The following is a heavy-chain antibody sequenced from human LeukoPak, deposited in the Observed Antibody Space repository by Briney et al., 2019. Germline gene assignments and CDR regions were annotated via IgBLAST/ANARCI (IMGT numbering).Heavy chain of an antibody. CDR1: GFTFSYYA. J-gene: IGHJ5*02. Sequence: GGSLRLSCAASGFTFSYYAMSWVRQAPGKGLEWVSYISSSGNIIYYADSVKGRFTISRDNAKNSLYLQMNSLRAEDTAVYYCARGYSSVMTWGQGTLVTVSS. D-gene: IGHD6-19*01. CDR2: ISSSGNII. CDR3: ARGYSSVMT. V-gene: IGHV3-48*03.